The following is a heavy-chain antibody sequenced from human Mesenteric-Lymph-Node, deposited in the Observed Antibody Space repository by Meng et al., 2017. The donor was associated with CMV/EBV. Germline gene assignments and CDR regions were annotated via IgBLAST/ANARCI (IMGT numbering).Heavy chain of an antibody. Sequence: GESLKISCAASGFTFSSYWMHWVRQAPGKGLVWVSRINSDGSSTNYADSVKGRFTISRDNAKNTLYLQMNSLRADDTAVYYCARDRGYGYSSGRSPYFDYWGQGTLVTVSS. J-gene: IGHJ4*02. CDR3: ARDRGYGYSSGRSPYFDY. CDR1: GFTFSSYW. V-gene: IGHV3-74*01. CDR2: INSDGSST. D-gene: IGHD6-19*01.